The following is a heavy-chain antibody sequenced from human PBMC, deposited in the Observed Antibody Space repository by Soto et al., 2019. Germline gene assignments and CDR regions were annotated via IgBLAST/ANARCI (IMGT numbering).Heavy chain of an antibody. D-gene: IGHD3-22*01. Sequence: GGSLRLSCAASGFTFSSYSMNWVRQAPGKGLEWVSSISSSSSYIYYADSVKGRFTISRDNAKNSLYLQMNSLRAEDTAVYYCARDIVDSSGNSLTLDYWGQGTLVTVSS. V-gene: IGHV3-21*01. CDR3: ARDIVDSSGNSLTLDY. CDR1: GFTFSSYS. CDR2: ISSSSSYI. J-gene: IGHJ4*02.